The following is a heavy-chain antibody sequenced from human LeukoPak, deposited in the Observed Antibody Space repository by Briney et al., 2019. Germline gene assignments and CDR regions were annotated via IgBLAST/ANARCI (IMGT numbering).Heavy chain of an antibody. D-gene: IGHD3-10*01. CDR2: IYTSGST. Sequence: NPSETLSLTCTVSGGSISSGSYYWSWLRQPAGKGLEWIGRIYTSGSTNYNPSLKSRVTISVDTSKNQFSLKLSSVTAADTAVYYCARVKRITMVRGPMAGDYYYYMDVWGKGTTVTVSS. CDR3: ARVKRITMVRGPMAGDYYYYMDV. J-gene: IGHJ6*03. CDR1: GGSISSGSYY. V-gene: IGHV4-61*02.